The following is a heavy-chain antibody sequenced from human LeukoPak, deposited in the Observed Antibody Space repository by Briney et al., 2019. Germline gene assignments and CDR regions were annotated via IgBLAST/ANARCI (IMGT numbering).Heavy chain of an antibody. CDR2: INPNSGGT. V-gene: IGHV1-2*02. D-gene: IGHD3-22*01. Sequence: ASMKVSCKASGYTFTGYYMHWVRQAPGQGLEWMGWINPNSGGTNYAQKFQGRVTMTRDTSISTAYMELSRLRSDDTAVYYCARDRDWYYDSSGSIDYWGQGTLVTVSS. CDR1: GYTFTGYY. J-gene: IGHJ4*02. CDR3: ARDRDWYYDSSGSIDY.